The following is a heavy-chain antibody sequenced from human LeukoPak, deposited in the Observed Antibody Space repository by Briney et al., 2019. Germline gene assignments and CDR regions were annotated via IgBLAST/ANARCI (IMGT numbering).Heavy chain of an antibody. J-gene: IGHJ6*03. V-gene: IGHV4-39*01. Sequence: PSETLSLTCTVSGGSISSNNYYWGWIRQPPGKGLEWIGSIYYSGTTYYNPSLKSRVTISVDTSKNHFSLKLSSVTAADTAVYYCARHRYYYRSGSYYGAPYYMDVWGKGTTVTISS. D-gene: IGHD3-10*01. CDR1: GGSISSNNYY. CDR2: IYYSGTT. CDR3: ARHRYYYRSGSYYGAPYYMDV.